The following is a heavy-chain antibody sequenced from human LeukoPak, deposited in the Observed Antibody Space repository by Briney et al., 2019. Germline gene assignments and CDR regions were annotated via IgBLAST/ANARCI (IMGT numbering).Heavy chain of an antibody. CDR3: ARSLRHDYDISY. Sequence: PSETLSLTCTVSGGSFSSGDYYWSWIRQPPGKGLEWIGYIHYSGNTYYTPSLKTRVTISVDTSKNQFSLKLTSVTAADTAVYYCARSLRHDYDISYWGQGTLVTVSS. V-gene: IGHV4-30-4*01. D-gene: IGHD3-22*01. J-gene: IGHJ4*02. CDR1: GGSFSSGDYY. CDR2: IHYSGNT.